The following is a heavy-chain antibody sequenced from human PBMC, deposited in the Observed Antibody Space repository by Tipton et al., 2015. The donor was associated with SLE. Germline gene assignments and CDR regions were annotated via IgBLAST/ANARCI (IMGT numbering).Heavy chain of an antibody. D-gene: IGHD3-10*01. CDR2: IYSSGST. Sequence: TLSLTCTVSGGSISSGSYYWSWIRQPAEKGLEWIGLIYSSGSTNYNPSLRSRVTISVDTSKNQFSLRLSSVTAADTAVYYCARLHLWGVIPDYWGQGTLVTVSS. CDR1: GGSISSGSYY. J-gene: IGHJ4*02. V-gene: IGHV4-61*02. CDR3: ARLHLWGVIPDY.